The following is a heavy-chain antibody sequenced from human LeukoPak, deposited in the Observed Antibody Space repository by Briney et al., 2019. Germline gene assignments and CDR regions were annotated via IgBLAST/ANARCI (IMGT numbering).Heavy chain of an antibody. V-gene: IGHV4-59*01. CDR2: IYYSGST. J-gene: IGHJ4*02. D-gene: IGHD3-22*01. CDR3: ARVTGYMIEDYFDY. CDR1: GGSISSYY. Sequence: AETLSLTCTVSGGSISSYYWSWIRQPPGKGLEWIGYIYYSGSTNYNPSLERRVTISVDTSKNEFSLNLRSVTAADTPVFYCARVTGYMIEDYFDYWGQGILVTVSS.